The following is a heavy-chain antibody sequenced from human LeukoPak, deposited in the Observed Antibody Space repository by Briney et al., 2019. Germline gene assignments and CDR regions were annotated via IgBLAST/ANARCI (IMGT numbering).Heavy chain of an antibody. D-gene: IGHD2-2*01. CDR1: GFTFSSYG. CDR2: ITLSGANT. V-gene: IGHV3-23*01. CDR3: AKRGNPAVGHHYLDV. Sequence: GGSLRLSCAPSGFTFSSYGMSWVRQAPGRGLEWVSSITLSGANTFYADSVMGRFTISRDNSKNTPYLQMNRLSAEDTAVYYCAKRGNPAVGHHYLDVWGEGTPVSVSS. J-gene: IGHJ6*03.